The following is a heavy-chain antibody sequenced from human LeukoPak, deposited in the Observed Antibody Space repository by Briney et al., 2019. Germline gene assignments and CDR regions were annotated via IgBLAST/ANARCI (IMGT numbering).Heavy chain of an antibody. CDR2: ISSSSSYV. Sequence: PGGSLRLSCAASGFTFSSYSMNWVRQAPGKGLEWVSSISSSSSYVYYADSVKGRFTISRDNAKNSLYLQMNSLRAEDTAVYYCAREDYDILTDQQGAFDIWGQGTMVTVSS. CDR1: GFTFSSYS. CDR3: AREDYDILTDQQGAFDI. D-gene: IGHD3-9*01. V-gene: IGHV3-21*01. J-gene: IGHJ3*02.